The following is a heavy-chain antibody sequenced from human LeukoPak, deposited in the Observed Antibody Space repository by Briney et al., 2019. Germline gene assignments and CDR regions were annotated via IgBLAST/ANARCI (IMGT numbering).Heavy chain of an antibody. V-gene: IGHV3-30*02. D-gene: IGHD5-18*01. CDR2: IRYDGSNK. CDR3: GKERDTAMVTIDY. Sequence: GGSLRLSCAASGFTFSSYGMHWVRQAPGKGLEWVAFIRYDGSNKYYADSVKGRFTISRDNSKNTLYLQMNSLRAEDTAVYYCGKERDTAMVTIDYWGQGTLVTVSS. J-gene: IGHJ4*02. CDR1: GFTFSSYG.